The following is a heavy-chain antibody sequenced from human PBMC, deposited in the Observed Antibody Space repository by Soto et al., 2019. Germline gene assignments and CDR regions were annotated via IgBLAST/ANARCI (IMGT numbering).Heavy chain of an antibody. Sequence: QVQLVQSGAEVKKPGSSVQFSCKASGGTFSSYAISWVRQAPGQVLEWMGGIITSFGTANYAQKFQGRVTITADKSTSTAYMELSSLISEDTTVYYCAREGIIVVVPASIREPPRPKLYGMDVWGQGTKCTGSS. D-gene: IGHD2-2*01. CDR3: AREGIIVVVPASIREPPRPKLYGMDV. V-gene: IGHV1-69*06. CDR1: GGTFSSYA. CDR2: IITSFGTA. J-gene: IGHJ6*02.